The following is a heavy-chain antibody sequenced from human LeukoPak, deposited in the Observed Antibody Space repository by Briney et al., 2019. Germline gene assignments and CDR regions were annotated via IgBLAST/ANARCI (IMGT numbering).Heavy chain of an antibody. J-gene: IGHJ4*02. Sequence: GGSLRLSCAASGFTFSSYGMHWVRQAPGKGLEWVAVISYDGSNKYYADSVKGRFTISRDNAKNSLYLQMNSLRAEDTAVYYCASLHDSSWYFDYWGQGTLVTVSS. V-gene: IGHV3-30*03. D-gene: IGHD6-13*01. CDR1: GFTFSSYG. CDR2: ISYDGSNK. CDR3: ASLHDSSWYFDY.